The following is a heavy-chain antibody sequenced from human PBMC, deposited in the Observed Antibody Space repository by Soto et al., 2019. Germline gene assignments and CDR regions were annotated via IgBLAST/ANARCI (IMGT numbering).Heavy chain of an antibody. D-gene: IGHD6-19*01. CDR1: GDSVSSPYY. J-gene: IGHJ4*02. CDR2: GFHTGTT. CDR3: ARSAGWYAVHS. V-gene: IGHV4-4*02. Sequence: QVQLQESGPGLVKPSGTLSLTCAVSGDSVSSPYYWCWVRQPPGKGLEWIGEGFHTGTTSYNPSLRGRVTISMDKSNNQFSLDLSSVTAADTAVYYCARSAGWYAVHSWGPGTLVIVSS.